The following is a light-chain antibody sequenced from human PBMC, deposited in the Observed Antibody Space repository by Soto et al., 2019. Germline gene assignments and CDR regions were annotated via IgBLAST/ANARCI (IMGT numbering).Light chain of an antibody. CDR3: SSYTSSSTLVV. CDR1: SSDVGGYNY. V-gene: IGLV2-14*01. J-gene: IGLJ2*01. Sequence: QSALTQPASVSGSPGQSITISCTGSSSDVGGYNYVSWYQQHPGKAPKLMIYDVSSRPSGVSNRFSGSKSGNTASLTISAIQADDEDDYYCSSYTSSSTLVVFGGGTKVTVL. CDR2: DVS.